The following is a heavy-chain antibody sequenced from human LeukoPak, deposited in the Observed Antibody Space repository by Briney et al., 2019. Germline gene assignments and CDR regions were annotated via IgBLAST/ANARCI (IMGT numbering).Heavy chain of an antibody. CDR2: IWYDGSNK. CDR3: ARDLVGATTYFKD. J-gene: IGHJ4*02. D-gene: IGHD1-26*01. CDR1: GFTFSSYG. Sequence: GGSLRLSCAASGFTFSSYGMHWVRQAPGKGLEWVAVIWYDGSNKYYADSVKGRFTISRDNSKNTLYLQVNSLRAEDTAVYYCARDLVGATTYFKDWGQGTLVTVSS. V-gene: IGHV3-33*01.